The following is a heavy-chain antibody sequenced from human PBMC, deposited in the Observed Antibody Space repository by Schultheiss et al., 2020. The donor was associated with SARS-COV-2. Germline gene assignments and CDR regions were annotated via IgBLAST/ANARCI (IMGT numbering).Heavy chain of an antibody. CDR2: IYYSGST. V-gene: IGHV4-4*02. J-gene: IGHJ6*02. CDR1: GGSISSSNW. D-gene: IGHD6-13*01. Sequence: SETLSLTCAVSGGSISSSNWWSWVRQPPGKGLEWVGEIYYSGSTSYNPSLKSRVTISVDKSKNQFSMRLSSVTAADTAVYYCARIAPGYSTSVDVWGQGTMVTVSS. CDR3: ARIAPGYSTSVDV.